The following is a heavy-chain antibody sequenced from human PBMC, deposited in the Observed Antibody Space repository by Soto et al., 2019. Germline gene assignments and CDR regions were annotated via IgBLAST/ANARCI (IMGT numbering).Heavy chain of an antibody. D-gene: IGHD1-26*01. J-gene: IGHJ4*02. CDR3: ARQITDWDL. V-gene: IGHV4-39*01. Sequence: SETLSLTCTVSGGSISSSSYYWGWIRQPPGKGLEWIGSIYYSGSTYYNPSLKSRVTISVDTSKNQFSLKLSSVTAADTAVYYCARQITDWDLWGQGTLVTVSS. CDR1: GGSISSSSYY. CDR2: IYYSGST.